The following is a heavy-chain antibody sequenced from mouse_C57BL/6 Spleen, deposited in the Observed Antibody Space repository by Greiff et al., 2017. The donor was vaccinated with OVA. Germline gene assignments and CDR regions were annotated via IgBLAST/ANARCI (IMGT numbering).Heavy chain of an antibody. Sequence: QVQLQQPGAELVKPGASVKLSCKASGYTFTSYWMQWVKQRPGQGLEWIGEIDPSDSYTNYNQKFKGKATLTVDTSSSTAYMQLSSLTSEDSAVYYCARGVDYWGQGTLVTVSA. J-gene: IGHJ3*01. V-gene: IGHV1-50*01. CDR3: ARGVDY. CDR1: GYTFTSYW. CDR2: IDPSDSYT.